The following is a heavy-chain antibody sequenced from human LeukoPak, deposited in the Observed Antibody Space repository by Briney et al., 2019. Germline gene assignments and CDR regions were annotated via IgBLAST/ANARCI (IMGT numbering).Heavy chain of an antibody. CDR1: GFTFRSFG. J-gene: IGHJ3*02. D-gene: IGHD4-23*01. V-gene: IGHV3-30*03. CDR3: ARGYGGNSAAFDI. CDR2: ISYDGSNK. Sequence: GGSLRLSCLASGFTFRSFGMHWVRQAPGTGLEWVALISYDGSNKNYADSVKGRFTISRDNSKNILYLQMNSLRVEDTAVYFCARGYGGNSAAFDIWGQGTMVTFSS.